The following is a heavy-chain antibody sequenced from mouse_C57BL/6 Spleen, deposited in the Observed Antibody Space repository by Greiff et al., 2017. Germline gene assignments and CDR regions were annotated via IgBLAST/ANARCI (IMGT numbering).Heavy chain of an antibody. J-gene: IGHJ2*01. CDR1: GYTFTSYW. V-gene: IGHV1-5*01. Sequence: EVQLQQSGTVLARPGASVKMSCKTSGYTFTSYWMHWVKQRPGQGLEWIGAIYPGNSDTSYNQKFKGKAKLTAVTSASTAYMELSSLTNEDSAVYYCTREREWLLPLFDDWGQGTTLTVSS. D-gene: IGHD2-3*01. CDR3: TREREWLLPLFDD. CDR2: IYPGNSDT.